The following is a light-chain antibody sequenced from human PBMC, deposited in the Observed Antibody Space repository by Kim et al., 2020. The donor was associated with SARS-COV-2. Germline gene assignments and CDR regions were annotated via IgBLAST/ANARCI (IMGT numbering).Light chain of an antibody. J-gene: IGKJ1*01. CDR2: GAS. Sequence: EVGMTQSPATLSVSPGERATLSCRASQNIRSNLAWYQQKPGQSPRLLVYGASNRATGLPARFSASGSGTEFTLTISSLQSEDFALYYCQQYNNWPLTFGQGTKVDIK. CDR3: QQYNNWPLT. V-gene: IGKV3-15*01. CDR1: QNIRSN.